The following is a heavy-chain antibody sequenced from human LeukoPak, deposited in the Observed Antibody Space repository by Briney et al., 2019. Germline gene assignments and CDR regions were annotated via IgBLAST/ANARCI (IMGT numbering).Heavy chain of an antibody. V-gene: IGHV3-30*02. J-gene: IGHJ4*02. CDR2: IRYDGSQE. Sequence: GGSLRLSCEVSGFTFSKYGMHWVRQAPGKGLEWVSTIRYDGSQEYYADSVRGRFTISRGNSGNTLFLQMNSLGAEDTAVYYCVRDTITYDIFTGSPDYWGQGTLVTVSS. CDR3: VRDTITYDIFTGSPDY. D-gene: IGHD3-9*01. CDR1: GFTFSKYG.